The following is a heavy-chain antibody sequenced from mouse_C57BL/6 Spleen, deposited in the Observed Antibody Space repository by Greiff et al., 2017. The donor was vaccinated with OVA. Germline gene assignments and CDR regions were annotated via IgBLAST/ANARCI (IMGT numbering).Heavy chain of an antibody. CDR3: GRLFYYGNSLVY. J-gene: IGHJ4*01. CDR1: GFNITDYY. V-gene: IGHV14-2*01. CDR2: LDPEDGET. Sequence: EVQLQQSGAELVKPGASVKLSCTASGFNITDYYMHWVKQRTVQGLEWIGRLDPEDGETKYAQKFKGKATITADTSSNTAYLQLSSLTSEDTAVYYCGRLFYYGNSLVYWGQGTSVTVSS. D-gene: IGHD2-1*01.